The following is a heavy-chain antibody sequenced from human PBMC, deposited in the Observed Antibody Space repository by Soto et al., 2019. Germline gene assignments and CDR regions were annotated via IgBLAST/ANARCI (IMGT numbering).Heavy chain of an antibody. D-gene: IGHD3-16*02. V-gene: IGHV1-18*01. J-gene: IGHJ4*02. CDR2: ISAYNGNT. CDR3: ARVPLNYDYIWGSYRRDYFFDY. CDR1: GYTFTSYG. Sequence: GASVKVSCKASGYTFTSYGISWVRQAPGQGLEWMGWISAYNGNTNYAQKLQGRVTMTTDTSTSTAYMELRSLRSDDTAVYYCARVPLNYDYIWGSYRRDYFFDYWGQGTLVTVSS.